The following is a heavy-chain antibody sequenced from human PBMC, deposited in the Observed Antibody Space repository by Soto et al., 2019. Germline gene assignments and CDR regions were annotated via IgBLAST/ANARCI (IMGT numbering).Heavy chain of an antibody. V-gene: IGHV4-30-4*01. CDR3: ARASPVVTDV. CDR1: DGSIRSDNIY. Sequence: PSETLSLTCTVSDGSIRSDNIYWSWLRQPPGKGLEWIGYIYYSGSTYYNPSLRGRVSISVDTSKNQFSLRLSSVTAADTAIYYCARASPVVTDVWGQGTTVNVSS. J-gene: IGHJ6*02. D-gene: IGHD5-18*01. CDR2: IYYSGST.